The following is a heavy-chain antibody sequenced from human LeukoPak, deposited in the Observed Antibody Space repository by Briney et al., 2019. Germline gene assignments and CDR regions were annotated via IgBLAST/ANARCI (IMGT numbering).Heavy chain of an antibody. CDR3: ARVASSVRDDAFDI. CDR1: GGSISSSSYY. Sequence: PSETLSLTCTVSGGSISSSSYYWGWIRQPPGKGLEWIGSIYHSGTTYYNPSLKSRVTISLDTSRNQLSLRLISVTAADTAVYYCARVASSVRDDAFDIWGQGTMVTVSS. CDR2: IYHSGTT. J-gene: IGHJ3*02. V-gene: IGHV4-39*07. D-gene: IGHD6-19*01.